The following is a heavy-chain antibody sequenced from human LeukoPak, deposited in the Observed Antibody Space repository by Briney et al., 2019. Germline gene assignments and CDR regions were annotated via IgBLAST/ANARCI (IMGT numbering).Heavy chain of an antibody. V-gene: IGHV3-23*01. D-gene: IGHD6-13*01. CDR1: GFTFSSSA. CDR2: ISNNGGYT. CDR3: ARDLGRDSSWYVYDY. Sequence: GGSLRLSCAASGFTFSSSAMSWVRQAPGKGLEWVSAISNNGGYTYYADSVKGRFTISRDNSKNTLYLQMNSLRTEDTAVYYCARDLGRDSSWYVYDYWGQGTLVTVSS. J-gene: IGHJ4*02.